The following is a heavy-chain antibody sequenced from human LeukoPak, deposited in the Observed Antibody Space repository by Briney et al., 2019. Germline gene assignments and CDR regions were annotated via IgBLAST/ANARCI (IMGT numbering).Heavy chain of an antibody. CDR3: AKSNGYGLVDI. V-gene: IGHV4-4*07. Sequence: SETLSLTCTVSGGSINTYYWSWIRQPAGKGLEWIGRIYSSGTTHYNPSLKSRVTISLDTSRNQFSLKLNSVTAADTAVYYCAKSNGYGLVDIWGQGTMVTVSS. D-gene: IGHD3-10*01. CDR1: GGSINTYY. J-gene: IGHJ3*02. CDR2: IYSSGTT.